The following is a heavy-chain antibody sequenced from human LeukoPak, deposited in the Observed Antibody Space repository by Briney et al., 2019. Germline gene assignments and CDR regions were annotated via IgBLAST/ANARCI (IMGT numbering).Heavy chain of an antibody. CDR3: TRALYGSGSYSIDY. J-gene: IGHJ4*02. CDR1: GFTLSSFG. D-gene: IGHD3-10*01. CDR2: IRRKAYGGTT. Sequence: GGSLRLSCAVSGFTLSSFGMSCVREAPGKGVGGVGFIRRKAYGGTTEYAASVKGRFTISRDDSKSIAYLQMNSLKTDDTAVYYCTRALYGSGSYSIDYWGQGTLVTVSS. V-gene: IGHV3-49*04.